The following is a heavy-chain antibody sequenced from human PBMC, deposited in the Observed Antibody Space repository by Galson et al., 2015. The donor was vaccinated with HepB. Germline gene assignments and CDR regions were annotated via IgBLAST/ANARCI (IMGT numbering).Heavy chain of an antibody. J-gene: IGHJ6*03. Sequence: SLRLSCAASGFTFSSYAMSWVRQAPGEGLEWVSGISGSGGRTDHADSVTGRFTISRDNSKNTLYLQMNSLRAEDTAVYYCAKAGIETPGASSYHIAAWGKGTTVSVSS. V-gene: IGHV3-23*01. D-gene: IGHD2-21*01. CDR1: GFTFSSYA. CDR3: AKAGIETPGASSYHIAA. CDR2: ISGSGGRT.